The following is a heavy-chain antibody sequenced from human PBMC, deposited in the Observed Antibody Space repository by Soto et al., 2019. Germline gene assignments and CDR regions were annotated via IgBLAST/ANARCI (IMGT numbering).Heavy chain of an antibody. D-gene: IGHD2-15*01. V-gene: IGHV1-18*01. CDR1: GYTFSSFG. Sequence: ASVKVSCKTTGYTFSSFGVSWVRQAPGRGLEWVGWISSYNDDRKYAQKLHGRVTITKDTSTNTAYMELRSLISDDTGIYYCARDLLRGPWEPKYLYFWGQGTRVT. J-gene: IGHJ4*02. CDR3: ARDLLRGPWEPKYLYF. CDR2: ISSYNDDR.